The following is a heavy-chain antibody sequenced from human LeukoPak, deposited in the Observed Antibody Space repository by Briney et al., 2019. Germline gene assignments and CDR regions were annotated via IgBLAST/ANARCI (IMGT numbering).Heavy chain of an antibody. J-gene: IGHJ4*02. D-gene: IGHD2-8*02. CDR2: IYYSGST. Sequence: SETLSLTCTVSGGSISSYYWSWIRQPPGKGLEWIGYIYYSGSTNYNPSLKSLVTISVDTSKNQFSLKLISLTDADTAVEDRPRVAGYVMEDYFDYWGQGTLVTVSS. V-gene: IGHV4-59*01. CDR1: GGSISSYY. CDR3: PRVAGYVMEDYFDY.